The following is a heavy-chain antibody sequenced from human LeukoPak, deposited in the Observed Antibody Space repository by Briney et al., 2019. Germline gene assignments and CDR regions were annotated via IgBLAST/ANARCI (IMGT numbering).Heavy chain of an antibody. CDR2: IYDSGST. CDR3: ARAYGYLEDAFDI. V-gene: IGHV4-30-2*01. Sequence: PSETLSLTCAVSGGSISSGGYSWSWIRQPPGKGLEWIGYIYDSGSTYYNPSLKSRVTISMDRSKNQFSLKLSSVTAADTAVYYCARAYGYLEDAFDIWGQGTMVTVSS. D-gene: IGHD5-18*01. J-gene: IGHJ3*02. CDR1: GGSISSGGYS.